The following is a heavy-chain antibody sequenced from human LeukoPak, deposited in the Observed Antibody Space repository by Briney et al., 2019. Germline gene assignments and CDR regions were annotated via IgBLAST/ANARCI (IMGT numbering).Heavy chain of an antibody. CDR2: INPNSGGT. D-gene: IGHD6-13*01. CDR3: AREKIAAAGAIHYYYGMDV. Sequence: ASVKVSCKASGYTFTGYYMHWVRQAPGQGLEWMGWINPNSGGTNYAQKFQGWVTMTRDTSISTAYMELSRLRSDDTAVHYCAREKIAAAGAIHYYYGMDVWGKGTTVTVSS. J-gene: IGHJ6*04. CDR1: GYTFTGYY. V-gene: IGHV1-2*04.